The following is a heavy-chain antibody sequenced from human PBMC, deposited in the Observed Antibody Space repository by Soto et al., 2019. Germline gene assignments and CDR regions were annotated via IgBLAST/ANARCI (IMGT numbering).Heavy chain of an antibody. D-gene: IGHD3-16*01. CDR3: ARGEITAYYYYYGMDV. V-gene: IGHV3-30-3*01. CDR1: GFTFSSYA. CDR2: ISYDGSNK. J-gene: IGHJ6*02. Sequence: QVQLVESGGGVVQPGRSLRLSCAASGFTFSSYAMHWVRQAPGKGLEWVAVISYDGSNKYYADSVKSRFTISRDNSKNTLYLQMNSLRAEDTAVYYCARGEITAYYYYYGMDVWGQGTTVTVSS.